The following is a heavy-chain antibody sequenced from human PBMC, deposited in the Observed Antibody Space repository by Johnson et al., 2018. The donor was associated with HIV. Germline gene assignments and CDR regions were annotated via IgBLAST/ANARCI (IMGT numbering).Heavy chain of an antibody. CDR1: GFTFSSYG. CDR3: AKELFTEREDDVFDI. D-gene: IGHD1-26*01. J-gene: IGHJ3*02. CDR2: IWYDGSNK. Sequence: QVQLVESGGGVVQPGRSLRLSCTASGFTFSSYGMHWVRQAPGKGLEWVAVIWYDGSNKYYADSVKGRFTISRDNSKNTLYLQMNSLRAEDTAVYYCAKELFTEREDDVFDIWGQGTMVTVSS. V-gene: IGHV3-33*06.